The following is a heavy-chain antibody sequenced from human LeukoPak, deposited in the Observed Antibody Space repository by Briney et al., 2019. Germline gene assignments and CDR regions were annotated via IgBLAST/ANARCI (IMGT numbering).Heavy chain of an antibody. D-gene: IGHD5-24*01. J-gene: IGHJ4*02. CDR2: INPSGGST. V-gene: IGHV1-46*01. Sequence: GASVKVSCKASGYTFTSYYMHWVRHAPGQGLEWMGIINPSGGSTSYAQKFQGRVTMTRHTTTSTVYMELSSLRSEDTAVYYCARGRGYNYYFDYWGQGTLVTVSS. CDR1: GYTFTSYY. CDR3: ARGRGYNYYFDY.